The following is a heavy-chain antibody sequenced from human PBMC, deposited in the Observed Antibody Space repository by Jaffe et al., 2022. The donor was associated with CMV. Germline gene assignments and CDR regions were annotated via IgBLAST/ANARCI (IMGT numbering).Heavy chain of an antibody. Sequence: QVLLVQSGAEVRKPGASVNVSCTTSGYAFRTYYLHWVRQAPGQGLEWMGVINPSGGGTIYAQRFQGRLTMTRDTSTSTVYMELSSLKSEDTAVYYCARPAAGRAANWFDPWGQGTLVTVSS. CDR3: ARPAAGRAANWFDP. V-gene: IGHV1-46*01. D-gene: IGHD6-13*01. J-gene: IGHJ5*02. CDR2: INPSGGGT. CDR1: GYAFRTYY.